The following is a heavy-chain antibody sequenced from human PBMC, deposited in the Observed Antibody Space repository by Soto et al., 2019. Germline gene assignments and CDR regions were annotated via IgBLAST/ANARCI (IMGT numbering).Heavy chain of an antibody. J-gene: IGHJ6*03. V-gene: IGHV4-31*03. CDR2: IYYSGST. CDR3: ARGTNKPFDYYMDV. CDR1: GGSISSGGYY. Sequence: SETLSLTCTVSGGSISSGGYYWSWIRQHPGKGLEWIGYIYYSGSTYYNPSLKSRVTISVDASKNQFSLKLSSVTAADTAVYYCARGTNKPFDYYMDVWGKGTTVTVSS.